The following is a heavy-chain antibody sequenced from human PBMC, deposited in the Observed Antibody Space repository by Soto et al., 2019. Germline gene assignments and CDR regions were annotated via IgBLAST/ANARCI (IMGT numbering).Heavy chain of an antibody. D-gene: IGHD3-9*01. Sequence: QVQLVESGGSVVQPGRSLRLSCAASGFTFSSYGMHWVRQAPGKGLEWVAVIWFDGSNKYYADSVKGRSTISRDNSKNTLYLQMNSLRAEDTAVYYCARVFDTYYFDSWGQGTLVTVSS. J-gene: IGHJ4*02. V-gene: IGHV3-33*01. CDR2: IWFDGSNK. CDR1: GFTFSSYG. CDR3: ARVFDTYYFDS.